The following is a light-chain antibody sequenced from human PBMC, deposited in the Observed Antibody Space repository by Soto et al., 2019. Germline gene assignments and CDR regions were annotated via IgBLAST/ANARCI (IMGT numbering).Light chain of an antibody. CDR2: GSS. V-gene: IGLV1-40*01. CDR3: ASYAGNSRYV. J-gene: IGLJ1*01. CDR1: TSNIGADYD. Sequence: QSVLTQPPSVSGAPGQRVTISCTGSTSNIGADYDVHWYQQLPGTAPKLLIYGSSDRPSGVPDRFSGSKSGNTASLTVSGLQAEDEAVYYCASYAGNSRYVFGTGTKV.